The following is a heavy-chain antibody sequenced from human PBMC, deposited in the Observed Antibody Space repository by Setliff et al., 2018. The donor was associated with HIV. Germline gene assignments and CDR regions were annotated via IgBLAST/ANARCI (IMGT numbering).Heavy chain of an antibody. D-gene: IGHD2-2*01. CDR3: ARGGRVVPAATGSNAYDI. Sequence: ASVKVSCKASGGTFSSYDISWVRQAPGQGLEWMGRIIPVFRETNYAQKFQGRVTITADEFTSTAYMELSSLRSEDTAGYYCARGGRVVPAATGSNAYDIWGQGTKVTVAS. CDR1: GGTFSSYD. J-gene: IGHJ3*02. V-gene: IGHV1-69*13. CDR2: IIPVFRET.